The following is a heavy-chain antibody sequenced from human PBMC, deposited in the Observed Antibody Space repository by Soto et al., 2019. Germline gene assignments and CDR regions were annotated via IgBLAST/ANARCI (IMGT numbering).Heavy chain of an antibody. Sequence: GGSLRLSCAASGFTFISYSMNWVLQAPGKGLEWVSFISSSSSTIYYTDSVKGRFTISRDNAKNSLYLQMNSLRAEDTAVYYCARAAYYDFWRGYNVYYYYYYMDGWGKGTTVTVAS. D-gene: IGHD3-3*01. CDR2: ISSSSSTI. J-gene: IGHJ6*03. V-gene: IGHV3-48*01. CDR1: GFTFISYS. CDR3: ARAAYYDFWRGYNVYYYYYYMDG.